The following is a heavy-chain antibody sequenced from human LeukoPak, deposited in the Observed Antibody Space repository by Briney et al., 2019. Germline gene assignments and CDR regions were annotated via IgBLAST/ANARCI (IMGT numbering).Heavy chain of an antibody. CDR3: ARVSYSGSDYWCYSFYYMDV. CDR1: GFTFSDYY. Sequence: KPGGSLRLSCAASGFTFSDYYMSWIRQAPGKGLEWVSDISSSGSTIYYADSVKGRFTISRDNAKNSLYLQMNSLRAEDTAVCYCARVSYSGSDYWCYSFYYMDVWGKGTTVTVSS. V-gene: IGHV3-11*04. D-gene: IGHD5-12*01. CDR2: ISSSGSTI. J-gene: IGHJ6*03.